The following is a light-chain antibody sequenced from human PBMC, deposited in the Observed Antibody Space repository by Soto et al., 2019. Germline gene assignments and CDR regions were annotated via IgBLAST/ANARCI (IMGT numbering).Light chain of an antibody. CDR2: DAS. CDR1: QSISNW. Sequence: DIEMTQSPSTLSASVGDRVTISCRASQSISNWLAWYQQKPGKAPKLMISDASNLQTGVPSRFSGSGSGAEFTLTISSLQPDDFADYYCQQYNTYYTWTFGQGTKVDIK. J-gene: IGKJ1*01. CDR3: QQYNTYYTWT. V-gene: IGKV1-5*01.